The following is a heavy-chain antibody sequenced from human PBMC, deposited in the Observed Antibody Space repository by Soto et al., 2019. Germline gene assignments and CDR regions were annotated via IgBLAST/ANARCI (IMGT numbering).Heavy chain of an antibody. J-gene: IGHJ4*02. CDR1: GFTFSSYA. CDR3: ARGDSSSSNDY. CDR2: ISYDGSNK. Sequence: QVQLVESGGGVVQPGRSLRLSCAASGFTFSSYAMHWVRQAPGKGLEWVAVISYDGSNKYYADSVKGRFTISRDNSKNTLYLQMNGLRAEDTAVYYCARGDSSSSNDYWGQGTLVTVSS. V-gene: IGHV3-30-3*01. D-gene: IGHD6-6*01.